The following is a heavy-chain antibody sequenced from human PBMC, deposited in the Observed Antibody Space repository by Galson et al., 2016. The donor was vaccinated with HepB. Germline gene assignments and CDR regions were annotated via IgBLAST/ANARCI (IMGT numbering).Heavy chain of an antibody. CDR1: GFTFNNYA. D-gene: IGHD3-16*01. CDR2: MNPEATIT. J-gene: IGHJ4*02. CDR3: VRDLGGAFDN. Sequence: SLRLSCAASGFTFNNYAMNWVRQAPGKGLEWVSRMNPEATITNYADSVKGRFTISRDTSRNTLYLRMDSLTVEDTAVYFCVRDLGGAFDNWGRGTLVTVSS. V-gene: IGHV3-74*01.